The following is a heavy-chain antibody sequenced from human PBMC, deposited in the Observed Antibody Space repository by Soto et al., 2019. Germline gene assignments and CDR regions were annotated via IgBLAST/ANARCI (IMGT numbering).Heavy chain of an antibody. V-gene: IGHV3-48*03. Sequence: GGSLRLSCAACGFTFRTSELSWVRQAPGKGLEWVSYISSSGTTIHYADSVKGRFTISRDNAKNSLYLQMNSLRAADTAVYYCARWELLTGFDYWGQGTLVTVSS. D-gene: IGHD1-26*01. CDR3: ARWELLTGFDY. CDR1: GFTFRTSE. CDR2: ISSSGTTI. J-gene: IGHJ4*02.